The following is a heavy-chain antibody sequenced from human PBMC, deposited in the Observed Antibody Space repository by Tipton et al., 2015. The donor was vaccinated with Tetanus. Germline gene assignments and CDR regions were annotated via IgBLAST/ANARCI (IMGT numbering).Heavy chain of an antibody. CDR1: GFTFKSYT. J-gene: IGHJ6*04. D-gene: IGHD6-25*01. Sequence: SLRLSCAASGFTFKSYTMNWIRQAPGKGLQWVAAISGSSLRPYYADFVKGRFTISRDNSKNTVWLQMNSLRDDDTAIYYCAKEALAVLDVWGKGTTVTVSP. V-gene: IGHV3-23*01. CDR3: AKEALAVLDV. CDR2: ISGSSLRP.